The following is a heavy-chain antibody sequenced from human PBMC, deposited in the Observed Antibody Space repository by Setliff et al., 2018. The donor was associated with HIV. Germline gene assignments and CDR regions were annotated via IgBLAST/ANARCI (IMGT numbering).Heavy chain of an antibody. Sequence: EASVKVSCKASGYLFTGYYMHWVRQAPGQGLEWMGWINVNSGGTKYAQKFQGRVTMTRDTSISTAYIEVSSLRSDDTAVYYCAREGSPIYYFDYWSQGTLVTVSS. J-gene: IGHJ4*02. CDR1: GYLFTGYY. CDR2: INVNSGGT. CDR3: AREGSPIYYFDY. V-gene: IGHV1-2*02. D-gene: IGHD3-10*01.